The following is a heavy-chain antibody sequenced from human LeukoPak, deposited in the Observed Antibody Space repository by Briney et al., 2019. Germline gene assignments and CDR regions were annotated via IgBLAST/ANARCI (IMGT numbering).Heavy chain of an antibody. D-gene: IGHD3-3*01. CDR2: IRGKANSYAT. J-gene: IGHJ4*02. V-gene: IGHV3-73*01. CDR3: TGSGPLYDY. CDR1: GFTFSGSA. Sequence: GGSLRLSCAASGFTFSGSAMHWVRQSSGKGLEWVGRIRGKANSYATAYAASVKGRFTISRDDSKNTAYLQMNSLKTEDTAVYYCTGSGPLYDYWGQGTLVTVSS.